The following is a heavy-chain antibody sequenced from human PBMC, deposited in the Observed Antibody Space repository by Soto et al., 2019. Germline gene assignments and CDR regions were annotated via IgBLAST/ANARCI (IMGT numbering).Heavy chain of an antibody. D-gene: IGHD3-3*01. CDR3: ARSPRDYDFWRGSPFDP. Sequence: GGSLRLSCAASGFTFSSYSMNWVRQAPGKGLEWVSSISSSSSYIYYADAVKGRFTISRDNAKNSLYLQMNSLRAEDTAVYYCARSPRDYDFWRGSPFDPWGQGTLVTVSS. CDR2: ISSSSSYI. V-gene: IGHV3-21*01. CDR1: GFTFSSYS. J-gene: IGHJ5*02.